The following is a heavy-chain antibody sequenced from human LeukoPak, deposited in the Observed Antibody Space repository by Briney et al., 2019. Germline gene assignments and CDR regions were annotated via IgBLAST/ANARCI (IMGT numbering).Heavy chain of an antibody. Sequence: WETLSLTCTVSGGSISSYYWSWIRQPPGKGLEWIGYIYYSGSTNYNPSLKSRVTMSVDTSKNQFSLKLSSVTAADTAVYYCARADCSGGSCYAFDIWGQGTMVTV. CDR3: ARADCSGGSCYAFDI. D-gene: IGHD2-15*01. CDR1: GGSISSYY. J-gene: IGHJ3*02. V-gene: IGHV4-59*01. CDR2: IYYSGST.